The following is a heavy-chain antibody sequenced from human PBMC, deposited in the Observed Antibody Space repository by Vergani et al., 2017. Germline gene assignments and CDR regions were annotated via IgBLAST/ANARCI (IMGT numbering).Heavy chain of an antibody. V-gene: IGHV3-7*01. CDR2: IKQDGSEK. J-gene: IGHJ4*02. Sequence: EVQLVESGGGLVQPGGSLRLSCAASGFTFSSYWMSWVRQAPGKGLEWVANIKQDGSEKYYVDSVKGRFTISRDNAKNSLYLQMNSLRADDTAVYYCARDRSLGYFDYWGQGTLVTVSS. CDR1: GFTFSSYW. D-gene: IGHD3-16*02. CDR3: ARDRSLGYFDY.